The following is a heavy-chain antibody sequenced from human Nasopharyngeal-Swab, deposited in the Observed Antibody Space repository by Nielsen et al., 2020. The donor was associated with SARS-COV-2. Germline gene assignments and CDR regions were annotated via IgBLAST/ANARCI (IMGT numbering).Heavy chain of an antibody. CDR3: ARVSYYGSGSYYPPLYWYFDL. J-gene: IGHJ2*01. D-gene: IGHD3-10*01. CDR1: GFTFSSYD. CDR2: IGTACDT. Sequence: GESLKISCEASGFTFSSYDMHLVRQATGKGLEWVSAIGTACDTYYPGSVKGRFTISRENAKNSLYLQMNSLRAGDTAVYYCARVSYYGSGSYYPPLYWYFDLWGRGTLVTVSS. V-gene: IGHV3-13*01.